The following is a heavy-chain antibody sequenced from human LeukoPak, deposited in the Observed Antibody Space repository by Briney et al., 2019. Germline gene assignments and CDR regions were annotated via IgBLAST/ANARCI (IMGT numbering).Heavy chain of an antibody. J-gene: IGHJ4*02. V-gene: IGHV3-74*03. CDR3: AREGRVSGYDFDS. CDR2: INSDGSSI. D-gene: IGHD5-12*01. CDR1: GFTFSSYW. Sequence: GGSLRLSCAASGFTFSSYWMHWVRQDPGKWLVWVSRINSDGSSITYADSVKGRFTISRDNAKNTPYLQMNSLGVEETDVYYCAREGRVSGYDFDSWGQGNLVTVSS.